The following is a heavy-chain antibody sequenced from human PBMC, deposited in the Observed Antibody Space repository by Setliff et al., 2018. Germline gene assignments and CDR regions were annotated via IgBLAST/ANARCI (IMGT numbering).Heavy chain of an antibody. D-gene: IGHD3-10*01. Sequence: PSETLSLTCTVSGGSVSSTSHYWGWIRQAPGKGMEWIGSVYYSGYTYSKPSLQGRVSMSVDASKNQFSLKLASVTAADTAVYYCGRVDFTMIQGVVGHWGQGTLVTVS. V-gene: IGHV4-39*07. J-gene: IGHJ1*01. CDR1: GGSVSSTSHY. CDR2: VYYSGYT. CDR3: GRVDFTMIQGVVGH.